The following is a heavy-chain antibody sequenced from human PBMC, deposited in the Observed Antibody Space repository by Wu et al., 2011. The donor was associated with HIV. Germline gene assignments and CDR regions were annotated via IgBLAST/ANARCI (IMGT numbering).Heavy chain of an antibody. Sequence: QVQLVQSGAEVKKPGSSVKVSCKASGGTFSSYAISWVRQAPGQGLEWMGGIIPIFGTANYAQKFQGRVTITTDESTSTAYMELSSLRSEDTAVYYCASRYTRSHYYYYYGMDVWGQGTTVTVSS. CDR2: IIPIFGTA. J-gene: IGHJ6*02. D-gene: IGHD2-2*02. V-gene: IGHV1-69*05. CDR3: ASRYTRSHYYYYYGMDV. CDR1: GGTFSSYA.